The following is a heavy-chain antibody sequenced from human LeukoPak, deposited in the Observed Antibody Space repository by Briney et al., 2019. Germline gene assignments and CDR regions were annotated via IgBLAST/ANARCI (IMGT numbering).Heavy chain of an antibody. J-gene: IGHJ4*02. CDR3: ARDFEMAPIRLISDY. V-gene: IGHV1-46*01. CDR2: INPSGGST. Sequence: ASVKVSCKASGYTFTSYYMHWVRQAPGQGLEWMGIINPSGGSTSYAQKFQGRVTMTRDTSTSTVYMELSSLRSEDTAVYYGARDFEMAPIRLISDYWGQGTLVTVSS. D-gene: IGHD5-24*01. CDR1: GYTFTSYY.